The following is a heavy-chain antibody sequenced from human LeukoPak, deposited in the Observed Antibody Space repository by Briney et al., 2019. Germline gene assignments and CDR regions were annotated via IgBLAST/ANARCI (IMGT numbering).Heavy chain of an antibody. J-gene: IGHJ5*02. V-gene: IGHV7-4-1*02. CDR2: INTYTRNP. CDR1: GYTFTTYV. Sequence: ASVKVSCKASGYTFTTYVLNWVRQAPGQGFEWMGFINTYTRNPTYAQGFTGRFVFSLDTSVSTAYLQISNLKAEDTAVYYCARQGYSSSGNWFDPWGQGTLVTVSS. D-gene: IGHD6-13*01. CDR3: ARQGYSSSGNWFDP.